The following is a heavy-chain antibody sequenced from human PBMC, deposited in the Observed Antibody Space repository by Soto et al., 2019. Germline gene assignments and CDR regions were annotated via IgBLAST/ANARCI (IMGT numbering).Heavy chain of an antibody. CDR1: GFTFSSYE. CDR3: ARDSIVVVPAAISYYYYGMDV. V-gene: IGHV3-48*03. Sequence: PGGSLRLSCAASGFTFSSYEMNWVRQAPGKGLEWVSYISSSGSTIYYADSVKGRFTISRDNAKNSLYLQMNSLRAEDTAVYYCARDSIVVVPAAISYYYYGMDVWCQGTTVTVSS. CDR2: ISSSGSTI. J-gene: IGHJ6*02. D-gene: IGHD2-2*02.